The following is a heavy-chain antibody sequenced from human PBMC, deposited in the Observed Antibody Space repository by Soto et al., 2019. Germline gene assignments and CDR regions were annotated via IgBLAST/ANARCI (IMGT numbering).Heavy chain of an antibody. CDR3: AKALINYDILTGLYMDV. V-gene: IGHV3-30*18. J-gene: IGHJ6*03. CDR1: GFTFSSYG. CDR2: ISYDGSNK. D-gene: IGHD3-9*01. Sequence: QVQLVESGGGVVQPGRSLRLSCAASGFTFSSYGMHWVRQAPGKGLEWVAVISYDGSNKYYADSVKGRFTISRDNSKNTLYLQMNSLSAEDTAVYYCAKALINYDILTGLYMDVWGKGTTVTVSS.